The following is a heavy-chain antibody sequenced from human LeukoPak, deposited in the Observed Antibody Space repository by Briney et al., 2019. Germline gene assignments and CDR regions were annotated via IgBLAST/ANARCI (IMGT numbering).Heavy chain of an antibody. CDR3: ARDLSHWYSGRPFDY. D-gene: IGHD1-26*01. CDR2: ISSSSSYR. Sequence: GGSLRLSCAASGFTFSSDSMNWVRQAPGKWLGWGSSISSSSSYRYYADSVKGRFTISRDNAKNSMYLQLNSLRAEDTAAYYCARDLSHWYSGRPFDYWGQGTLVTVSS. V-gene: IGHV3-21*01. J-gene: IGHJ4*02. CDR1: GFTFSSDS.